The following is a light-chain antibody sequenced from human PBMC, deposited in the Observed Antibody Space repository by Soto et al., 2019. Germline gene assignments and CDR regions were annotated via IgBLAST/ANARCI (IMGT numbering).Light chain of an antibody. V-gene: IGKV3-20*01. CDR2: GAS. Sequence: EIVLTQSPGTLSLSPGERATLSCRASQSVSSSYLAWYQQKPGQAPRLLIYGASSRATGIPDRFSGSGSGTAFTRTISRLEPEDFAVYYCQKYGSSPRPFGQGTKLEIK. CDR1: QSVSSSY. J-gene: IGKJ2*01. CDR3: QKYGSSPRP.